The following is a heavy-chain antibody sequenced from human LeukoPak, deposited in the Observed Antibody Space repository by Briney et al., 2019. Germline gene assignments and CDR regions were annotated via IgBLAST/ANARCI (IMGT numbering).Heavy chain of an antibody. V-gene: IGHV4-38-2*02. CDR2: IYHSGST. Sequence: SETLSLTCTVSGYSISSGYYWGWIRQPPGKGLEWIGSIYHSGSTYYNPSLKSRVTISVDTSKNQFSLKLSSVTAADTAVYYCARASEEGFDYWGQGTLVTVSS. J-gene: IGHJ4*02. CDR1: GYSISSGYY. CDR3: ARASEEGFDY.